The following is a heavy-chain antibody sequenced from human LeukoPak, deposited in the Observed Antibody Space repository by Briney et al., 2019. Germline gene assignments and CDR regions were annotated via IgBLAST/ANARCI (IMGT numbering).Heavy chain of an antibody. Sequence: GSSVKVSCKASGGTFSSYAISWVRQAPGQGLEWMGGIIPIFGTANYAQKFQGRVTMTRDTSISTAYMELSRLRSDDTAAYYCARDWYSSSWYLNYWGQGTLVTVSS. CDR2: IIPIFGTA. CDR3: ARDWYSSSWYLNY. V-gene: IGHV1-69*05. CDR1: GGTFSSYA. J-gene: IGHJ4*02. D-gene: IGHD6-13*01.